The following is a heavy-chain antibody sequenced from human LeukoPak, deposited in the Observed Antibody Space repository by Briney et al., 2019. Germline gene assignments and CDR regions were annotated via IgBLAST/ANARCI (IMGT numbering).Heavy chain of an antibody. Sequence: SETLSLTCTVSEGSITTRTYYWTWIRQPAGKGLEWVGRISITGSVTYNPSLKSRVTMSVDTSKNQFSLKLSSVTAADTAVYYCARVKLTPYYYYYMDVWGKGTTVTVSS. CDR2: ISITGSV. CDR3: ARVKLTPYYYYYMDV. CDR1: EGSITTRTYY. V-gene: IGHV4-4*07. D-gene: IGHD4-23*01. J-gene: IGHJ6*03.